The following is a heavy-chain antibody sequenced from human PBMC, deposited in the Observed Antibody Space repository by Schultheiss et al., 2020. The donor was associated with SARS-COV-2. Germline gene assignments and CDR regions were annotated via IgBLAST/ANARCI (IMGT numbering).Heavy chain of an antibody. J-gene: IGHJ4*02. Sequence: SETLSLTCTVSGGSVSSGSYYWSWIRQPPGKGLEWIGYIYYSGSTNYNPSLKSRVTISVDTSKNQFSLKVRSVTAADTAVYYCARAIQLERRRGYYFDYWGQGTLVTVSS. D-gene: IGHD1-1*01. CDR1: GGSVSSGSYY. V-gene: IGHV4-61*01. CDR2: IYYSGST. CDR3: ARAIQLERRRGYYFDY.